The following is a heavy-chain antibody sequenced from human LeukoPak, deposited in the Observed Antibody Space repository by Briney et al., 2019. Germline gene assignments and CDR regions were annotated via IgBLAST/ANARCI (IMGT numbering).Heavy chain of an antibody. J-gene: IGHJ3*02. V-gene: IGHV3-7*01. Sequence: GGSQRLSCVASGVTLSNYAMNWVRQAPGKGLEWVANIKQDGSDKYYVDSVKGRFTISRDNAKNSLYLQMNSLRAEDTAVYYCARGGAPWALDIWGQGTMVTVSS. CDR3: ARGGAPWALDI. CDR2: IKQDGSDK. D-gene: IGHD3-10*01. CDR1: GVTLSNYA.